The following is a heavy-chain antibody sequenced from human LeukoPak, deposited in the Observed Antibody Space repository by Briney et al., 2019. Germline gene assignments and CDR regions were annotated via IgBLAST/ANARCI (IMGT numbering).Heavy chain of an antibody. J-gene: IGHJ4*02. CDR1: GFTFSSYA. Sequence: PGGSLRLSCAASGFTFSSYAMSWVRQAPGKGLEWVSAISGSGGSTYYADSVKGRFTISRDNSKNTLYLQMNSLRAEDTAVYYCAKMMIVVVTHYTDYWGQGTLVTVSS. V-gene: IGHV3-23*01. CDR2: ISGSGGST. CDR3: AKMMIVVVTHYTDY. D-gene: IGHD3-22*01.